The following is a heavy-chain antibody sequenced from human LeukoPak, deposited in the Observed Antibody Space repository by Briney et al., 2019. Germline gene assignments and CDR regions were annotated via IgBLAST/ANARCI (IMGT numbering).Heavy chain of an antibody. D-gene: IGHD3-10*01. J-gene: IGHJ4*02. CDR2: IKSKTDGGTT. CDR3: TTDLLWFGELLYPRRY. Sequence: GGSLRLSCAASGFTFSNAWMSWVRQAPGKGLEWVGRIKSKTDGGTTDYAAPVKGRFTISRDDSKNTLYLQMNSLKTEDTAVYYCTTDLLWFGELLYPRRYWGQGTLVTVSS. V-gene: IGHV3-15*01. CDR1: GFTFSNAW.